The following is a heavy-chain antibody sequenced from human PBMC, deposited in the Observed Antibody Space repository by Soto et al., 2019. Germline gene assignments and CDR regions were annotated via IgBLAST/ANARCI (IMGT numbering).Heavy chain of an antibody. CDR2: IYYSGST. CDR1: GGSISSYY. D-gene: IGHD3-10*01. CDR3: ARVWGGAFDF. Sequence: LSLTCTVSGGSISSYYWSWIRQPPGKGLEWIGYIYYSGSTNYNPSLKSRVTISVDTSKNQLSLKLSSVTAADTAVYYCARVWGGAFDFWGQGTMVTVSS. V-gene: IGHV4-59*01. J-gene: IGHJ3*01.